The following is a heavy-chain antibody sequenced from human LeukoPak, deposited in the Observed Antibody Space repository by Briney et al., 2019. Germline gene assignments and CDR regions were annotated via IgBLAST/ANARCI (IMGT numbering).Heavy chain of an antibody. CDR2: ISSSGSYI. CDR3: ARDPGYCSSTSCRKKRGPYYFDY. J-gene: IGHJ4*02. D-gene: IGHD2-2*01. Sequence: GGSLRLSCAASGFTFSSYSMNWVRQAPGKGLEWVSSISSSGSYIYYADSVKGRFTISRDNAKNSLYLQMNSLRAEDTAVYYCARDPGYCSSTSCRKKRGPYYFDYWGQGTLVTVSS. V-gene: IGHV3-21*01. CDR1: GFTFSSYS.